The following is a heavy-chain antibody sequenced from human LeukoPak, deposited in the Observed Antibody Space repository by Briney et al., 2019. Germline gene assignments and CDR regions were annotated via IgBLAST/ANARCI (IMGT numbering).Heavy chain of an antibody. CDR2: ISSSSSYI. D-gene: IGHD2-21*02. Sequence: SGGSLRLSCAASGFTFSSYSMNWVRQAPGKGLEWVSSISSSSSYIYYADSVKGRFTISRDNAKNSLYLQMNSLRAEDTAVYYCARDPAYCGGDCYSMYYYYYMDVWGKGTTVTVSS. V-gene: IGHV3-21*01. CDR1: GFTFSSYS. J-gene: IGHJ6*03. CDR3: ARDPAYCGGDCYSMYYYYYMDV.